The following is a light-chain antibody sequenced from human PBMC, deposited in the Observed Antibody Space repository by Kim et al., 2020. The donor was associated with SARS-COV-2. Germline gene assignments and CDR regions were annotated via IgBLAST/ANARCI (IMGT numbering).Light chain of an antibody. CDR2: GAS. V-gene: IGKV3-20*01. J-gene: IGKJ4*01. Sequence: LCQGERATLSGRASQSVSNNYLAWYQQKPGQPPRLLIYGASSRATGVPDRFSGSGSGTDYTLTISRLEPEDFVIYYCQQYGGSPLTFGGGTKLEI. CDR3: QQYGGSPLT. CDR1: QSVSNNY.